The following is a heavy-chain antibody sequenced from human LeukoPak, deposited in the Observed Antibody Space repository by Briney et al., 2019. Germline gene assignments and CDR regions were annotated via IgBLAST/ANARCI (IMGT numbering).Heavy chain of an antibody. CDR2: IYYSGST. CDR1: GGSVSSGSYY. J-gene: IGHJ4*02. V-gene: IGHV4-61*01. Sequence: SETLSLTCTVSGGSVSSGSYYWSWLRQPPGKGLEWIGYIYYSGSTNYNPSLKSRVTISVDTSKNQFSLKLSSVTAADTAVYYCAREGLDYYDSSGARNFDYWGQGTLVTVSS. CDR3: AREGLDYYDSSGARNFDY. D-gene: IGHD3-22*01.